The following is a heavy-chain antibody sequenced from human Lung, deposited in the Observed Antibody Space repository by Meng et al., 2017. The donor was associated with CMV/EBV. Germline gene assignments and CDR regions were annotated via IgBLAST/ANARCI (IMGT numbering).Heavy chain of an antibody. D-gene: IGHD6-13*01. CDR2: VSHHGRNK. J-gene: IGHJ4*02. Sequence: GGSLRLXXAASGFPFRSYAMHWVRQAPGKGLEWVAVVSHHGRNKYYADSVKGRFTISRDNSKNTLYLHMNSLRAEDSAVFYCARARATGTDTSSPDSWGQGXLVTGSS. V-gene: IGHV3-30*04. CDR1: GFPFRSYA. CDR3: ARARATGTDTSSPDS.